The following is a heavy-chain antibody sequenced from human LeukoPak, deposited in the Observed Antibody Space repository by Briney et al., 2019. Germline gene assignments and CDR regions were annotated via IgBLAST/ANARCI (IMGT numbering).Heavy chain of an antibody. CDR2: IYYSGST. D-gene: IGHD5-18*01. V-gene: IGHV4-59*08. CDR1: GGSISSYY. Sequence: SETLSLTCTVSGGSISSYYWSWIRQPPGKGLEWIGYIYYSGSTNYNPSLKSRVTISVDTSKNQFSLKLSSVTAADTAVYYCAVGWGLQLWLPFDYWGQGTLVTVSS. J-gene: IGHJ4*02. CDR3: AVGWGLQLWLPFDY.